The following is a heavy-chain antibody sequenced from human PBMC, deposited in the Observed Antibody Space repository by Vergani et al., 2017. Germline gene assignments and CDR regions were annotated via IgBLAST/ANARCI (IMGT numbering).Heavy chain of an antibody. CDR1: GGSLSSYY. J-gene: IGHJ3*02. Sequence: QVQLQESGPGLVKPSETLSLTCTVSGGSLSSYYWSWIRQPPGKGLEWIGYIYYSGSTNYNPSLKSRVTISVDTSKNQFSLKLSSVTAADTAVYYCARAPNYGDFRDAFDIWGQGTMVTVSS. D-gene: IGHD4-17*01. CDR3: ARAPNYGDFRDAFDI. CDR2: IYYSGST. V-gene: IGHV4-59*01.